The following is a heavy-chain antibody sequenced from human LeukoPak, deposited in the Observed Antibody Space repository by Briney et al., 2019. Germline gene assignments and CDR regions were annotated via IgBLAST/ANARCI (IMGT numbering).Heavy chain of an antibody. CDR1: GYSISSGYY. CDR3: AREDTNPSSRENFDY. Sequence: SETLSLTYTVSGYSISSGYYWGWIRQPPGKGLEWIGSIYNSGSTYYNPSLKSRVTISVDTSKNQFSLKLSSVTAADTAVYYCAREDTNPSSRENFDYWGQGTMVTVSS. D-gene: IGHD6-6*01. CDR2: IYNSGST. J-gene: IGHJ4*02. V-gene: IGHV4-38-2*02.